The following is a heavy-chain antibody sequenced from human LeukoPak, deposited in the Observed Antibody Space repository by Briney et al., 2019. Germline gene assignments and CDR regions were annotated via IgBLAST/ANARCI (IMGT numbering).Heavy chain of an antibody. CDR1: GFIFSNYA. J-gene: IGHJ4*02. CDR2: LRGDGEI. D-gene: IGHD3-16*01. CDR3: ASWVSSADAVL. Sequence: GGSLRLSCAASGFIFSNYAMSWVRQAPARGLEWVSSLRGDGEIFYADSVKGRFTLSRDDSRNTVYLQLNNLRVEDTAVYSKASWVSSADAVLWGQGTLVTVSS. V-gene: IGHV3-23*01.